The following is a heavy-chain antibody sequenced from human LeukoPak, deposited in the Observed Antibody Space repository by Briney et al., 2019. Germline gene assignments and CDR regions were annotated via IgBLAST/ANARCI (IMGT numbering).Heavy chain of an antibody. CDR3: ARDHSSGLYYFDY. J-gene: IGHJ4*02. CDR2: IIPIFGTA. CDR1: GGTFSSYA. D-gene: IGHD6-19*01. Sequence: ASVKVSCKASGGTFSSYANSWVRQAPGQGLEWMGGIIPIFGTANYAQKFQGRVTITADESTSTAYMELSSLRSEDTAVYYCARDHSSGLYYFDYWGQGTLVTVSS. V-gene: IGHV1-69*13.